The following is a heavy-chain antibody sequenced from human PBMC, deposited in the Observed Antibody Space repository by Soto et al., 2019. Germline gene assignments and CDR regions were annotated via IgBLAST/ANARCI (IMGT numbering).Heavy chain of an antibody. CDR1: GFTFSSYA. D-gene: IGHD3-3*01. J-gene: IGHJ3*02. CDR2: ISYDGSNK. V-gene: IGHV3-30-3*01. Sequence: QVQLVESGGGVVQPGRSLRLSCAASGFTFSSYAMHWVRQAPGKGLEWVAVISYDGSNKYYADSVKGRFTISRDNSKNTLYLQMKGLRAEDTAVYYCARVLSGYYYFDAFDIWGQGTMVTVSS. CDR3: ARVLSGYYYFDAFDI.